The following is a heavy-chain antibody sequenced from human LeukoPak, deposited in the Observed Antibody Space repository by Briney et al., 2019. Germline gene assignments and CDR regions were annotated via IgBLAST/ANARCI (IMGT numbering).Heavy chain of an antibody. Sequence: SSVKVSCKASGYTFTGYYLHWVRQAPGQGLEWMGWINPNSGGTNYAQKFQGRVTMTRDTSINTAYMELSRLRSDDTAVYYCAIVATTQLFDSWGQGTLVTVSS. V-gene: IGHV1-2*02. CDR1: GYTFTGYY. D-gene: IGHD5-12*01. J-gene: IGHJ4*02. CDR3: AIVATTQLFDS. CDR2: INPNSGGT.